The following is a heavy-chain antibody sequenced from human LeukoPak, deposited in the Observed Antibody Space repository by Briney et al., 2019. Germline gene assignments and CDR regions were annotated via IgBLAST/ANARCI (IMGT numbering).Heavy chain of an antibody. J-gene: IGHJ4*02. CDR1: GGSISGYY. CDR2: ISTIGRT. D-gene: IGHD4-11*01. CDR3: ARDDSPMTTVTTFAY. V-gene: IGHV4-4*07. Sequence: SETLSLTCTVSGGSISGYYWSWVRQPAGKGLEWIGRISTIGRTNYNPSLKSRVTMSVDTSMNRFSLKMRSVTAADTAVYYCARDDSPMTTVTTFAYWGQGTLVTVSS.